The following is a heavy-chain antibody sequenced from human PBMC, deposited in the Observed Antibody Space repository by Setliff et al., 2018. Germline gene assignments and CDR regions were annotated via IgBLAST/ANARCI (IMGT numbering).Heavy chain of an antibody. CDR3: ARAAKYDSSSYYGLWLDP. CDR1: GGTFSSYG. J-gene: IGHJ5*02. CDR2: FDPEDGER. V-gene: IGHV1-24*01. D-gene: IGHD3-22*01. Sequence: ASVKVSCKASGGTFSSYGISWVRQAPGKGLEWMGGFDPEDGERIYAQHFQGRLTMTEDTSTDTAYMELSSLRSEDTAVYYCARAAKYDSSSYYGLWLDPWGQGTLVTVSS.